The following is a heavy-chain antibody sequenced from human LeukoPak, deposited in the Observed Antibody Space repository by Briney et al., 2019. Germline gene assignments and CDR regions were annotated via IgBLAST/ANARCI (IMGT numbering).Heavy chain of an antibody. J-gene: IGHJ4*02. CDR1: GFTVSSYA. D-gene: IGHD3-10*01. CDR2: ISYDGSNK. CDR3: ASDRVLLWFGELNY. V-gene: IGHV3-30-3*01. Sequence: PGRSLRLSWAAFGFTVSSYAVHSVRPDPGKGLEWVAVISYDGSNKYYADSVKGRFTISRDNSKNTLYLQMNSLRAEDTAVYYCASDRVLLWFGELNYWGQGTLVTVSS.